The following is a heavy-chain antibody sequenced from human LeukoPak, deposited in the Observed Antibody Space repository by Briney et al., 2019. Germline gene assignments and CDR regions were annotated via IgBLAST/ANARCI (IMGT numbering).Heavy chain of an antibody. D-gene: IGHD1-1*01. J-gene: IGHJ4*02. CDR2: IIPILGIA. CDR3: ARDGRYWSDQV. Sequence: ASVKVSCKASGGTFSSYAISWVRQAPGQGLEWMGRIIPILGIANYAQKFQGRVTITADKSTSTAYMELSSLRSEDTAVYYCARDGRYWSDQVWGQGTLVTVSS. CDR1: GGTFSSYA. V-gene: IGHV1-69*04.